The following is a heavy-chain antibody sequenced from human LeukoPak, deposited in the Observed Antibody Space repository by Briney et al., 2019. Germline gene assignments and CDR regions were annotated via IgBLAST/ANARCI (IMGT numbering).Heavy chain of an antibody. Sequence: ASVKVSCKASGYTFSDYYMHWVRQAPGQGLEWMGWINLNSGRTHYGQKFQGRVTMTRDTSISTAYMELSRLRSDDTAVYYCARGSTNSAVKFDYWGQGTLVTVSS. J-gene: IGHJ4*02. D-gene: IGHD2-2*01. V-gene: IGHV1-2*02. CDR3: ARGSTNSAVKFDY. CDR1: GYTFSDYY. CDR2: INLNSGRT.